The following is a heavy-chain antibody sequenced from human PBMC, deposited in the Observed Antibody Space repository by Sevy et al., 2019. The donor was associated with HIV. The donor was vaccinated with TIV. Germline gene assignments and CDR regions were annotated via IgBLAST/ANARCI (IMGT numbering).Heavy chain of an antibody. CDR3: AREGKWEGWGSYYKGLYYYYYMDV. J-gene: IGHJ6*03. D-gene: IGHD3-10*01. CDR1: GFTVSSNY. Sequence: GGSLRLSCAASGFTVSSNYMSWVRQAPGKGLEWVSVIYSGGSTYYADSVKGRFTISRDNSKNTLYLQMNSLRAEDTAVYYCAREGKWEGWGSYYKGLYYYYYMDVWGKGTTVTVSS. V-gene: IGHV3-53*01. CDR2: IYSGGST.